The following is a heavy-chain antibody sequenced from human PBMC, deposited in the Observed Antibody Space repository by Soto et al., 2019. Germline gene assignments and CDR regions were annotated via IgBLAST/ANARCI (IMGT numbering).Heavy chain of an antibody. CDR1: GGTFSSYT. J-gene: IGHJ4*02. Sequence: QVQLVQSGAEVKKPGSSVKVSCKASGGTFSSYTISWVRQAPGQGLEWMGRIIPILGIANYAQKFQGRVTXTXXKSTSTAYMELSSLRSEDTAVYYCASDYDSSGYENWGQGTLVTVSS. V-gene: IGHV1-69*02. CDR2: IIPILGIA. CDR3: ASDYDSSGYEN. D-gene: IGHD3-22*01.